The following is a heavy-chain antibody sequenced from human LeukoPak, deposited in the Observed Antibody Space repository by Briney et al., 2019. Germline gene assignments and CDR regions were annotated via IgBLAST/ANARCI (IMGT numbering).Heavy chain of an antibody. CDR1: GFTFSSGT. Sequence: GSLRLSCAASGFTFSSGTMNWVHQAPGKALEWVSSLSGSGRLIWYAGSVKGRFTISRDNAANSLFLQMSSLRVEDTAVYYCARDLQTGLAFDAWGQGTVVTVS. CDR2: LSGSGRLI. D-gene: IGHD7-27*01. J-gene: IGHJ3*01. V-gene: IGHV3-21*06. CDR3: ARDLQTGLAFDA.